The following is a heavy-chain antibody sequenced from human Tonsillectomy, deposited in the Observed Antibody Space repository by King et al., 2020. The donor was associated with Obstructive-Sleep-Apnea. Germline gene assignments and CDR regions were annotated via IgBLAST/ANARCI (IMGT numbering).Heavy chain of an antibody. CDR2: ISFDESDK. Sequence: VQLVESGGGVVQTGRSLRLSCAASGFTFSRYAMHWVRQAPGKGLEWAAVISFDESDKYYSDPVEGRLTISRDNSKNTLNLQMTSLRTEEPAVYYCARGPESRGYYYGMDVWGQGTTVTVSS. D-gene: IGHD3-10*01. CDR1: GFTFSRYA. J-gene: IGHJ6*02. V-gene: IGHV3-30*04. CDR3: ARGPESRGYYYGMDV.